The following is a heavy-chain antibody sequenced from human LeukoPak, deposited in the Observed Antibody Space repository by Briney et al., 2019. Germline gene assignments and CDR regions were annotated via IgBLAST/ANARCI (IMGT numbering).Heavy chain of an antibody. Sequence: GGSLRLSCAASGFTVSSNYMSWVRQAPGKGLEWVSVIYSGGSTYYADSVKGRFTISRDNSKNTLYLQMNSLRAEDTAVYYCARDKGSGWYGRDYYYMDVWGKGTTVTVSS. CDR1: GFTVSSNY. CDR2: IYSGGST. V-gene: IGHV3-53*01. CDR3: ARDKGSGWYGRDYYYMDV. D-gene: IGHD6-19*01. J-gene: IGHJ6*03.